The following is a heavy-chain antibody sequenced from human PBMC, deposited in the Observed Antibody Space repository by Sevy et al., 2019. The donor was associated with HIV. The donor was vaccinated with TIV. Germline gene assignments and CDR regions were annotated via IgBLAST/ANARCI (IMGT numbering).Heavy chain of an antibody. CDR3: ARDFIYIVGATEGAFDI. Sequence: GGSLRLSCAASGFTFSSYSMNWVRQAPGKGLEWVSSISSSSYIYYADSVKGRFTISRDNAKNSLYLQMNSLRAEDTAVYYCARDFIYIVGATEGAFDIWGQGTMVTVSS. J-gene: IGHJ3*02. CDR1: GFTFSSYS. D-gene: IGHD1-26*01. V-gene: IGHV3-21*01. CDR2: ISSSSYI.